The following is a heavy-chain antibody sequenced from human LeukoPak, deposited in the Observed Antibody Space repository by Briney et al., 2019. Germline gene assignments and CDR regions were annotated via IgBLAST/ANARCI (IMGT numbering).Heavy chain of an antibody. CDR1: GGSFSGYY. CDR3: ARGGTHRITIFGVVTLRPFDY. V-gene: IGHV4-34*01. D-gene: IGHD3-3*01. CDR2: INHSGST. Sequence: SETLSLTCAVYGGSFSGYYWSWIRQPPGKGLEWIGEINHSGSTNYNPSLKSRVTISVDTSKNQFSLKLSSVTAADTAVYYCARGGTHRITIFGVVTLRPFDYWGQGTLVTVSS. J-gene: IGHJ4*02.